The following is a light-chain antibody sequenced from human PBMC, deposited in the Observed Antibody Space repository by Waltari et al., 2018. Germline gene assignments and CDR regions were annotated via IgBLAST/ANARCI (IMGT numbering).Light chain of an antibody. CDR3: SSYTSRTTLV. Sequence: QSALTQPASVSGSPGQSITISCTGTSNDFGCYTYVSWYQQSPVEAPKCRVYDVNKRPSGVSNRFSGSKSGNTASLTISGLQAEDEADYYCSSYTSRTTLVFGGGTRLTVL. CDR1: SNDFGCYTY. J-gene: IGLJ2*01. CDR2: DVN. V-gene: IGLV2-14*01.